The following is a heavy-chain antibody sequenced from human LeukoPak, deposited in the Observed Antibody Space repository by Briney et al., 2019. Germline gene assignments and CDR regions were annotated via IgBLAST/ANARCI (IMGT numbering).Heavy chain of an antibody. V-gene: IGHV4-4*07. D-gene: IGHD2-15*01. Sequence: SETLSLTCTVSGGSISSYYWSWIRQPAGKGLEWIGRIYTSGSTNYNPSLKSRVTISVDTSKNQFSLKLSSVTAADTAVYYCARALCSGGSCYHYFDYWGQGTLVTVSS. CDR1: GGSISSYY. CDR3: ARALCSGGSCYHYFDY. J-gene: IGHJ4*02. CDR2: IYTSGST.